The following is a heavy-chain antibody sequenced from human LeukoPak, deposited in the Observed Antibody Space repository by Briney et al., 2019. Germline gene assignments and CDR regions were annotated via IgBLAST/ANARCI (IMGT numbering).Heavy chain of an antibody. CDR1: GGSISSGGYY. CDR3: ARFPSIVVVPAAMHDWFDP. CDR2: IYYSGST. D-gene: IGHD2-2*01. Sequence: SQTLSLTCTVSGGSISSGGYYWSWIRQPPGKGLEWIGYIYYSGSTNYNPSLKSRVTISVDTSKNQFSLKLSSVTAADTAVYYCARFPSIVVVPAAMHDWFDPWGLGTLVTVSS. V-gene: IGHV4-61*08. J-gene: IGHJ5*02.